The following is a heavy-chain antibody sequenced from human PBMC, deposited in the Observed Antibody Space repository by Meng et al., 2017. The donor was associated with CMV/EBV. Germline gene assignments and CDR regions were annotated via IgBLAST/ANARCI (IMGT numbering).Heavy chain of an antibody. D-gene: IGHD4-11*01. CDR2: ISSSGSTT. CDR1: GFTFSGYY. V-gene: IGHV3-11*01. J-gene: IGHJ6*02. Sequence: GGSLRLSCAASGFTFSGYYMSWIRQAPGKGLEWVSYISSSGSTTYYADSVKGRFTISRDNAKNTLYLQMNSLRAEDTAVYYCARGSRTVTYCCYGMDVWGQGTTVTVSS. CDR3: ARGSRTVTYCCYGMDV.